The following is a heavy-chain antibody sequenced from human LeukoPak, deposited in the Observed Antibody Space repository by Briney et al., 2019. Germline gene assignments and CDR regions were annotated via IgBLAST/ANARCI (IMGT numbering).Heavy chain of an antibody. J-gene: IGHJ3*02. Sequence: GESLKISCKGSGYNFPNYWIGWVRQMPGKGLEWMGIIYPGDSDTRYSPSFQGQVTISADKSISTAYLQWSSLKAADTAMYYCASVYCGGDCYSPDAFDIWGQGTMATVSS. V-gene: IGHV5-51*01. CDR3: ASVYCGGDCYSPDAFDI. CDR2: IYPGDSDT. CDR1: GYNFPNYW. D-gene: IGHD2-21*02.